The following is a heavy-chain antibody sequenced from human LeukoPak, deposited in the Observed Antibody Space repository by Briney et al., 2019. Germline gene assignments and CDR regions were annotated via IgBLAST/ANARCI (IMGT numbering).Heavy chain of an antibody. V-gene: IGHV3-33*01. D-gene: IGHD4-17*01. Sequence: GGSLRLSCAASGFTFSNYGMHWVRQAPGKGLEWVAVIWYDGSNKYYADSVRGRFTISRDNSKNTLYLQINSLRAEDTAVYFCTRDGFPGAVTQNEGWWFFDLWGRGTLVTVSS. J-gene: IGHJ2*01. CDR2: IWYDGSNK. CDR1: GFTFSNYG. CDR3: TRDGFPGAVTQNEGWWFFDL.